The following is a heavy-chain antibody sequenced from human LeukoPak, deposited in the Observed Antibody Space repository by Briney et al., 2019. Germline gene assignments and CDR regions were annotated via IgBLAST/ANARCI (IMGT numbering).Heavy chain of an antibody. CDR3: ASGGLRGGNFDY. CDR2: IYSGGST. V-gene: IGHV3-66*01. CDR1: GFTASSNY. J-gene: IGHJ4*02. D-gene: IGHD3-10*01. Sequence: PGGSLRLSCAASGFTASSNYMSWVRQAPGKGLEWVSVIYSGGSTYYADSVKGRFTISRDNSKNTLYLQMNSLRAEDTAVYYCASGGLRGGNFDYWGQGTLVTVSS.